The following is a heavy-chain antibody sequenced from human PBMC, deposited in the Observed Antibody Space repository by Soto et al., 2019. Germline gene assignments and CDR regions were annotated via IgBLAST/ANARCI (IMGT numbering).Heavy chain of an antibody. Sequence: ASVKVSCKASGGTFSSYAISWVRQAPGQGFEWMGGIIPIFGTANYAQKFQGRVTITADESTSTAYMELSSLRSEDTAVYYCARARTGIAVAGPNWFDPWGQGTLVTVSS. CDR2: IIPIFGTA. D-gene: IGHD6-19*01. CDR1: GGTFSSYA. J-gene: IGHJ5*02. CDR3: ARARTGIAVAGPNWFDP. V-gene: IGHV1-69*13.